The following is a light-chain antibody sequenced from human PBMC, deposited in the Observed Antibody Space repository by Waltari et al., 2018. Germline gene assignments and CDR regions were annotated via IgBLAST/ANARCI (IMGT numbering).Light chain of an antibody. J-gene: IGKJ3*01. CDR2: AAS. V-gene: IGKV1-27*01. CDR3: QKYNSAPPFFT. CDR1: QGISNY. Sequence: DIQMTQSPSSLSASVGDRITITCRASQGISNYLAWYQQKPGKVPKLLIYAASTLQSGVPSRFSGSGSGTVFTLTISSLQPEDVATYYCQKYNSAPPFFTFGPGTKVDIK.